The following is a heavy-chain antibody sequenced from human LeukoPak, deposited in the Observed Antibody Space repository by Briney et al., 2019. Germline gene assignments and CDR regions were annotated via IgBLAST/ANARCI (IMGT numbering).Heavy chain of an antibody. CDR1: GGSISRYY. V-gene: IGHV4-59*01. D-gene: IGHD5-24*01. CDR2: ISQNGNT. Sequence: PSEPLALTCTAPGGSISRYYLRWFRLPPGKGLEWIGFISQNGNTNYSPSLESRVTIFGDTSKNQFFLKLSSVAAADTAMYYCAKARDVNSFYAFDIWGQGTLVTVSS. J-gene: IGHJ3*02. CDR3: AKARDVNSFYAFDI.